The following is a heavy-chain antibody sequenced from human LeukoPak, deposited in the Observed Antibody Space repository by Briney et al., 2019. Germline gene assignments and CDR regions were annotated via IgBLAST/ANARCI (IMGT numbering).Heavy chain of an antibody. J-gene: IGHJ4*02. CDR1: GFTVSSNY. Sequence: GGSLRLSCAASGFTVSSNYMSWVRQAPGEGREWVSVIYSGCSKYYAESVKGRFTISRDNYKNTLYIQMNSLRDEDTAVYYYAREFMGDSSGKPDYWGQGTLVTVSS. CDR3: AREFMGDSSGKPDY. V-gene: IGHV3-53*01. CDR2: IYSGCSK. D-gene: IGHD3-22*01.